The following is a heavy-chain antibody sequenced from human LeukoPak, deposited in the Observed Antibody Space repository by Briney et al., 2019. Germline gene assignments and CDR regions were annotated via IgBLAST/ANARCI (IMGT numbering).Heavy chain of an antibody. Sequence: GGSLRLSCAASGFTFSSYAMSWVRQAPGKGLEWVSGISWNSGSIDYVDYVRGRFTISRDDSKNSVYLQMKSLRLEDTAVYYCARSAGEYWGQGTLVTVSS. CDR2: ISWNSGSI. J-gene: IGHJ4*02. V-gene: IGHV3-23*01. CDR3: ARSAGEY. CDR1: GFTFSSYA. D-gene: IGHD1-1*01.